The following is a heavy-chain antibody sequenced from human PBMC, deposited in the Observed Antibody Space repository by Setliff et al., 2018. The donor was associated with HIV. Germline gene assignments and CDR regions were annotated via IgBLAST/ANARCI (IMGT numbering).Heavy chain of an antibody. Sequence: PSETLSLTCTVSGGSISSYYWSWIRQPPGKGLEWIGYIYYSGSTNYNPSLKSRVTISVDTSKNQFSLKLSPVIAADTAVYYCARIFGDQGYYYGMDVWGQGTTVTVSS. J-gene: IGHJ6*02. CDR3: ARIFGDQGYYYGMDV. D-gene: IGHD3-3*01. CDR1: GGSISSYY. CDR2: IYYSGST. V-gene: IGHV4-59*01.